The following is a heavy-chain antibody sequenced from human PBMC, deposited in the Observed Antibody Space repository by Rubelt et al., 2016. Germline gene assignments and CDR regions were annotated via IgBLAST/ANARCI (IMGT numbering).Heavy chain of an antibody. D-gene: IGHD5-18*01. CDR1: GYTFTGYY. CDR3: ARAHITKQNGYSYGFDY. CDR2: INPSSGGT. V-gene: IGHV1-2*04. Sequence: QVQLVQPGAEVKKPGASVKVSCKASGYTFTGYYMHWVRQAPGQGLEWMGWINPSSGGTSYAQKLQGWVTMTRDTSSSTAYMELSRLRSDDTAVYYWARAHITKQNGYSYGFDYGGQGTRVTVSS. J-gene: IGHJ4*02.